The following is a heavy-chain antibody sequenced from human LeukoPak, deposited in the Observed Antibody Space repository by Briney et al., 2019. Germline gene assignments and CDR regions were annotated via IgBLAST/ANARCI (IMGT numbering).Heavy chain of an antibody. J-gene: IGHJ4*02. CDR1: GGSIRGYF. Sequence: PSETLSLTCTVSGGSIRGYFWTWIRQPAGKELEWSGRIYSSGTAYYNPSLESRVTISLDTFNNQFSLKVTSVTAADTAVYYCARGTEKTRISGYYSFDHWGRGLLVTVSS. V-gene: IGHV4-4*07. D-gene: IGHD5-12*01. CDR2: IYSSGTA. CDR3: ARGTEKTRISGYYSFDH.